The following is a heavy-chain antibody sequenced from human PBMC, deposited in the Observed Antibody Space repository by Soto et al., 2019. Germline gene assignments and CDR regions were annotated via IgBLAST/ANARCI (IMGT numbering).Heavy chain of an antibody. CDR3: ARHKDTSSRYLLPDF. D-gene: IGHD6-13*01. V-gene: IGHV4-39*01. CDR1: GGSINSGSYY. CDR2: TYYSGNA. J-gene: IGHJ4*02. Sequence: TSETLSLTCTVSGGSINSGSYYWGWVRQPPGKWLEWIGSTYYSGNAYYNPSLKSRVAVSXXXXXXXXXXXVTSVTATDTAVYYCARHKDTSSRYLLPDFWGQGTLVTVSS.